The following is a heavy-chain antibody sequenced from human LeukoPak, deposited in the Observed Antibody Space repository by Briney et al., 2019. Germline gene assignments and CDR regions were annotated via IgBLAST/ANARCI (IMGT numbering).Heavy chain of an antibody. CDR3: AKDSGSGSFIMYYYYGMDV. D-gene: IGHD3-10*01. CDR1: GFTFSSYA. J-gene: IGHJ6*02. CDR2: ISGSGGST. V-gene: IGHV3-23*01. Sequence: GGSLRLSCAASGFTFSSYAMSWVRQASGKGLEWVSAISGSGGSTYYADSVKGRFTISRDNSKNTLYLQMNSLRAEDTAVYYCAKDSGSGSFIMYYYYGMDVWGQGTTVTVSS.